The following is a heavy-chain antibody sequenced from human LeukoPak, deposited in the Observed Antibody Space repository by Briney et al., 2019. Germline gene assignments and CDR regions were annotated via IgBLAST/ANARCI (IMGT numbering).Heavy chain of an antibody. CDR1: GFTFSSYA. CDR2: ISGSGGRT. Sequence: GGSLRLSCAASGFTFSSYAMSWVRQAPGKGLEWVSAISGSGGRTYYADSVKGRFTISRDNSKNPLYLQMNSLRAEDTAVYYCATALGVGYCSSTSCHFGYWGQGTLVTVSS. D-gene: IGHD2-2*01. J-gene: IGHJ4*02. CDR3: ATALGVGYCSSTSCHFGY. V-gene: IGHV3-23*01.